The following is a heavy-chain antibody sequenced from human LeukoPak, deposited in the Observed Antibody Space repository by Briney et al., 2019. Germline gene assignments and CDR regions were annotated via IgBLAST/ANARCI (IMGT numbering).Heavy chain of an antibody. CDR3: ARRFTYYYDSSAYPGRRDWFDP. V-gene: IGHV1-69*04. CDR1: GYTFTSYD. D-gene: IGHD3-22*01. CDR2: IIPILGIA. Sequence: SVKVSCKASGYTFTSYDINWVRQAPGQGLEWMGRIIPILGIANYAQKFQGRVTITADKSTSTAYMELSSLRSEDTAVYYCARRFTYYYDSSAYPGRRDWFDPWGQGTLVTVSS. J-gene: IGHJ5*02.